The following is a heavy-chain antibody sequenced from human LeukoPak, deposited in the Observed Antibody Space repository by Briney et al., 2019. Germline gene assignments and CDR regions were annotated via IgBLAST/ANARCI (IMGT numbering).Heavy chain of an antibody. J-gene: IGHJ3*02. Sequence: GESLKISCKGSGYSFTSYWIGWVRQMPGKGMEWMGIIYPGDSDTRYSPSFQGQVTISADKSISTAYLQWSSLKASDTAMYYCASARDYYDSSGWGAFDIWGQGTMVTVSS. V-gene: IGHV5-51*01. D-gene: IGHD3-22*01. CDR1: GYSFTSYW. CDR3: ASARDYYDSSGWGAFDI. CDR2: IYPGDSDT.